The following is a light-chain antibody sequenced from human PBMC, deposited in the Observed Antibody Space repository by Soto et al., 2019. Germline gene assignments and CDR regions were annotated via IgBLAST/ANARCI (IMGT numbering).Light chain of an antibody. Sequence: DIRMTQSPSTLSASVGDRVTITCRASQSISSWLAWYQQNPGKAPKLLIYDASSLERGVPSRFRGSGSGTEFTLTISSLQPDDVATYVCQHYTSGSPWTFGQGTKVEIK. CDR1: QSISSW. J-gene: IGKJ1*01. CDR2: DAS. V-gene: IGKV1-5*01. CDR3: QHYTSGSPWT.